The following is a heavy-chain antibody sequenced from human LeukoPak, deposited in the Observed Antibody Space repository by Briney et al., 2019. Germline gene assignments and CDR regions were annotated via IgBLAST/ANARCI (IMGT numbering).Heavy chain of an antibody. J-gene: IGHJ5*02. D-gene: IGHD3-10*01. CDR3: ARGPPYYYGSGSTNWFDP. CDR1: GFTFSSYA. CDR2: ISSSSSTI. Sequence: PGGSLRLSCGASGFTFSSYAMSWVRQAPGKGLEWVSYISSSSSTIYYADSVKGRFTIYRDNAKNSLYLQMNSLRDEDTAVYYCARGPPYYYGSGSTNWFDPWGQGTLVTVSS. V-gene: IGHV3-48*02.